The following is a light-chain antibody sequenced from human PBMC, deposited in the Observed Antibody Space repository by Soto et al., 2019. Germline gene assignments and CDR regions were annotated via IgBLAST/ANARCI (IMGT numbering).Light chain of an antibody. CDR1: NFNIGSNT. Sequence: QSVLTQSPSASGTPGQTVTISCSGSNFNIGSNTVNWYQQLLGTAPKLLIYNNSQRPSGVPARFSASKSGTSASLAISGLQPEDEGDYYCAAWDDSLDGDVVFGGGTKLTVL. CDR3: AAWDDSLDGDVV. J-gene: IGLJ2*01. V-gene: IGLV1-44*01. CDR2: NNS.